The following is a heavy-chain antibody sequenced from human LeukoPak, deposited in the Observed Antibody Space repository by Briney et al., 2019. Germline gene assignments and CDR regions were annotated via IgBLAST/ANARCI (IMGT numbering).Heavy chain of an antibody. Sequence: PGGSLRLSCAASGFTFSSYEMNWVRQAPGKGLEWVSYISSSGSTIYYADSVKGRFTISRDNAKNSLYLQMNSLRAEDTAVYYCATGIAARPGGSLDYWGQGALVTVSS. CDR3: ATGIAARPGGSLDY. CDR1: GFTFSSYE. D-gene: IGHD6-6*01. V-gene: IGHV3-48*03. CDR2: ISSSGSTI. J-gene: IGHJ4*02.